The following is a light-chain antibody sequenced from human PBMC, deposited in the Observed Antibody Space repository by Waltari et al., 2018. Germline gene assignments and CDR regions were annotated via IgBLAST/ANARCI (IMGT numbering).Light chain of an antibody. Sequence: SYDLAQPPSLSVSPGQTARITCGGANIGTEVVNWYQQRPPQAPVLVMYSEDERPSGIPERFSGSKSGTTATLTISGVEAGDEADYYCQVWGISGDHPLFGGGTRLTV. CDR2: SED. J-gene: IGLJ7*01. CDR3: QVWGISGDHPL. V-gene: IGLV3-21*01. CDR1: NIGTEV.